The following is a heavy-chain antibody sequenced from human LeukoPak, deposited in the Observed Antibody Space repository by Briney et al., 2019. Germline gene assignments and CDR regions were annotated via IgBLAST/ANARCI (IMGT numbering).Heavy chain of an antibody. CDR2: MNPNSGNT. CDR1: GYTFTGYY. CDR3: ARDPFSIAVAGTAFDY. D-gene: IGHD6-19*01. Sequence: ASVKVSCKASGYTFTGYYMHWVRQATGQGLEWMGWMNPNSGNTGYAQKFQGRVTMTRNTSISTAYMELSSLRSEDTAVYYCARDPFSIAVAGTAFDYWGQGTLVTVSS. V-gene: IGHV1-8*02. J-gene: IGHJ4*02.